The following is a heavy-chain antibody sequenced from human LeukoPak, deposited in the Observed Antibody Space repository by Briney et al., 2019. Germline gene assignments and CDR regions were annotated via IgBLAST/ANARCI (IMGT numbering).Heavy chain of an antibody. Sequence: PSETLSLTCTGSGGSISSSSYYRGRIRPPPGTGLARIGCIYYSGTTYYNASLQSRVTISADTSKIQFSLKLSSVTAADTAVYFCARSHYDILTGLDAFDIWGQGTMITVSS. J-gene: IGHJ3*02. CDR3: ARSHYDILTGLDAFDI. CDR1: GGSISSSSYY. V-gene: IGHV4-39*01. CDR2: IYYSGTT. D-gene: IGHD3-9*01.